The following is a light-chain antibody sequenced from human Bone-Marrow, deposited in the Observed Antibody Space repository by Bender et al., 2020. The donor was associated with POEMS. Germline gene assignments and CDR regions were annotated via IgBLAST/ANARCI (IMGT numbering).Light chain of an antibody. J-gene: IGLJ2*01. V-gene: IGLV3-25*02. CDR2: KDT. Sequence: SFELTQPPSVSVSPGQTARIACSGLALPKQYAYWYQQRPGQAPQLVITKDTERPSGIPERFSGSSSGNTASFTITGARAEDEADYYCNSRDSSGNHLRVVFGGGTKLTVL. CDR3: NSRDSSGNHLRVV. CDR1: ALPKQY.